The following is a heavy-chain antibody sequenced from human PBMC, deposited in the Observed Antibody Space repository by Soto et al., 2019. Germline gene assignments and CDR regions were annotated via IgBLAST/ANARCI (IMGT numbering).Heavy chain of an antibody. V-gene: IGHV3-48*02. CDR2: ISSSSSTI. D-gene: IGHD3-16*02. CDR1: GFTFSSYS. J-gene: IGHJ4*02. Sequence: GGSLRLSCAASGFTFSSYSMNWVRQAPGKGLEWVSYISSSSSTIYYADSVKGRFNISRDNAKNSLYLQMNSLRDEDTAVYYCATTNAADDYVWGSYPEAYFDYWGQGTLVTVSS. CDR3: ATTNAADDYVWGSYPEAYFDY.